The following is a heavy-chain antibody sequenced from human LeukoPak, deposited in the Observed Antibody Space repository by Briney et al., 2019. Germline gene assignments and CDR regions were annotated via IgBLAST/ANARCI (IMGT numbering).Heavy chain of an antibody. V-gene: IGHV1-2*02. Sequence: ASVRVSCKASGYTFTGYYMHWVRQAPGQGLEWMGWINPNSGGTNYAQKFQGRVTITADKSTSTAYMELSSLRSEDTAVYYCARDDQIAVAGLNYYYYYMDVWGKGTTVTVSS. D-gene: IGHD6-19*01. CDR3: ARDDQIAVAGLNYYYYYMDV. J-gene: IGHJ6*03. CDR1: GYTFTGYY. CDR2: INPNSGGT.